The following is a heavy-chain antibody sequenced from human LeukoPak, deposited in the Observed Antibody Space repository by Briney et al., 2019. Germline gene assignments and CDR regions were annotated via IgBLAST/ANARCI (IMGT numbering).Heavy chain of an antibody. CDR2: IIAFFATP. J-gene: IGHJ3*01. CDR1: GGTFSTSA. CDR3: AGPDCSGGHCQSIGAFDV. Sequence: SVTVSCKASGGTFSTSAVSWVRQAPGQGLEWMGGIIAFFATPNYAQKFEGRVTISTDESTNTAYMELSSLTTEDTAMYYCAGPDCSGGHCQSIGAFDVWGQGTMVTVSS. D-gene: IGHD2-15*01. V-gene: IGHV1-69*05.